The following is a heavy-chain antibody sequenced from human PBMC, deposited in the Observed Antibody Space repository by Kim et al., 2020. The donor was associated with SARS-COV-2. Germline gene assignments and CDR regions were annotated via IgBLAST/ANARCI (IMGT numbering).Heavy chain of an antibody. CDR2: ISYSGST. D-gene: IGHD3-9*01. CDR3: ARLRGSAYDMLTGYSYGL. J-gene: IGHJ6*01. CDR1: SGSISSYY. Sequence: SETLSLTCSVSSGSISSYYWSWIRQPPGKGLEWIGHISYSGSTTYNPSLKGRVTISEDRSKNQFSLRLTSVTAADTALYYFARLRGSAYDMLTGYSYGL. V-gene: IGHV4-59*08.